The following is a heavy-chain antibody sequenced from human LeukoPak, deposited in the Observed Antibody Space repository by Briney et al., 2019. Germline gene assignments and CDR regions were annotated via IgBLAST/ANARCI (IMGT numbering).Heavy chain of an antibody. D-gene: IGHD5-18*01. CDR1: GGSIRSSNW. Sequence: ASETLSLTCAVSGGSIRSSNWRGWDRQPPGEGPEWIGEIYHSGSSNYTPSLKSRVTISVDTSKNQCSLKLSSVTAADTAVYYCARVRGDTAMIEDWGQGTLVTVSS. CDR2: IYHSGSS. V-gene: IGHV4-4*02. J-gene: IGHJ4*02. CDR3: ARVRGDTAMIED.